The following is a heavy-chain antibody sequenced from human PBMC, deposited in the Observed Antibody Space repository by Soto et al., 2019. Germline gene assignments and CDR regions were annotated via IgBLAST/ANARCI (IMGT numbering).Heavy chain of an antibody. V-gene: IGHV3-30*18. Sequence: GGSLRLSCAASGFTFSSYGMHWVRQAPGKGLEWVAVVSYDGSNKYYADSVKGRFTISRDNSKNTLYLQMNSLRAEDTAVYYCAKDGPGLLDYWGQGTLVTVSS. CDR3: AKDGPGLLDY. CDR2: VSYDGSNK. CDR1: GFTFSSYG. J-gene: IGHJ4*02.